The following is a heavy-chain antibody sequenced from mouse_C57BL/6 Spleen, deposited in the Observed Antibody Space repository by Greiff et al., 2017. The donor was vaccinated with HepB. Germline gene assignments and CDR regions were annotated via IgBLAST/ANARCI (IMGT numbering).Heavy chain of an antibody. V-gene: IGHV14-2*01. D-gene: IGHD4-1*02. CDR2: IDPEDGET. Sequence: EVKLMESGAELVKPGASVKLSCTASGFNIKDYYMHWVKQRTEQGLEWIGRIDPEDGETKYAPKFQGKATITADTSSNTAYLQLSSLTSEDTAVYYCARGSPVSTEAWFAYWGQGTLVTVSA. CDR1: GFNIKDYY. J-gene: IGHJ3*01. CDR3: ARGSPVSTEAWFAY.